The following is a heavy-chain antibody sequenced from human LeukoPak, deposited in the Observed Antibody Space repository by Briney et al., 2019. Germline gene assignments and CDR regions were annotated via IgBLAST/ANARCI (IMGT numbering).Heavy chain of an antibody. V-gene: IGHV4-59*01. Sequence: SETLSLTCTVSGGSLSSYYWSWIRQPPGKGLEWIGYIYYSGSTNYNPSLKSRVTISVDTSKNQFSLKLSSVTAADTAVYYCARYYSGYAVDYWGQGTLVTVSS. CDR2: IYYSGST. D-gene: IGHD5-12*01. CDR3: ARYYSGYAVDY. J-gene: IGHJ4*02. CDR1: GGSLSSYY.